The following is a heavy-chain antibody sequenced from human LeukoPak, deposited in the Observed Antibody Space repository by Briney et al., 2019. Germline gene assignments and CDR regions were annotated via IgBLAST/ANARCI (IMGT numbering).Heavy chain of an antibody. Sequence: ASVKVSCKASGYTFTSYYMHWVRQAPGQGLEWMGIINPSGGSTSYAQKFQGRVTMTRDTSTSTVYVELSSLRSEDTAVYYCARAAETPDYYYYGMDVWGQGTTVTVSS. J-gene: IGHJ6*02. CDR1: GYTFTSYY. CDR2: INPSGGST. V-gene: IGHV1-46*01. CDR3: ARAAETPDYYYYGMDV.